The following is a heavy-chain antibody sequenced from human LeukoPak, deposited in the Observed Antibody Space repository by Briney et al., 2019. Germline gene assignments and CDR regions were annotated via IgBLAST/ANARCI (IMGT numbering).Heavy chain of an antibody. CDR2: IYYSGST. CDR1: GGSISSSSYY. D-gene: IGHD1-14*01. Sequence: SETLSLTCTVSGGSISSSSYYWGWIRQPPGKGLEWIGSIYYSGSTYYNPSLKSRVTISGDMSNNQFSLKMNSVTAADTAVYYCARGLEGILAEPGAESRGYYYMDVWGKGTTVTVSS. V-gene: IGHV4-39*07. CDR3: ARGLEGILAEPGAESRGYYYMDV. J-gene: IGHJ6*03.